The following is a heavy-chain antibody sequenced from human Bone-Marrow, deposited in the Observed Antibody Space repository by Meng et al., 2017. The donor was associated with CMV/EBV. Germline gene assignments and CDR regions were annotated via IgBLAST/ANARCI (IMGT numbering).Heavy chain of an antibody. D-gene: IGHD2-2*01. J-gene: IGHJ3*02. CDR2: ISYDGSNK. CDR1: GFTFSSYG. V-gene: IGHV3-30*03. Sequence: GGSLRLSCAASGFTFSSYGMHWARQAPGKGLEWVAVISYDGSNKYHADSVKGRFTISRDNSKNTLYLQMNSLRAEDTAVYYCARGALSYIVVVAAARVNAFDIWGQGTMVTVSS. CDR3: ARGALSYIVVVAAARVNAFDI.